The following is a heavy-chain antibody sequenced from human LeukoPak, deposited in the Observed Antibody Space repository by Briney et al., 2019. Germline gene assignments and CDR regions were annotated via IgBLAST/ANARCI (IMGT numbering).Heavy chain of an antibody. CDR3: ARLPGGTAAFDI. CDR1: GGSISSYY. V-gene: IGHV4-59*08. CDR2: IYYSGST. Sequence: SETLSLTCTVSGGSISSYYWSWIRQPPGKGLEWIAYIYYSGSTNYNPSLKSRVTISVDTSKNQFSLKLSSVTAADTAVYYCARLPGGTAAFDIWGQGTMVTVYS. J-gene: IGHJ3*02. D-gene: IGHD1-14*01.